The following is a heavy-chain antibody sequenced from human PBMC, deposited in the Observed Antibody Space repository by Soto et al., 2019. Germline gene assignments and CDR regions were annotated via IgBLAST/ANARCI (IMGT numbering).Heavy chain of an antibody. J-gene: IGHJ4*02. V-gene: IGHV3-48*03. D-gene: IGHD6-6*01. CDR3: ARNAYSSSGGDFDY. CDR2: ISSSGSTI. CDR1: GFTFSSYE. Sequence: EVQLVESGGGLVQPGGSLRLSCAASGFTFSSYEMNWVRQAPGKGLEWVSYISSSGSTIYYADSVKGRFTISRDNAKNSLYLQMNSLRAEDTAVYYCARNAYSSSGGDFDYWGQGTLVTVSS.